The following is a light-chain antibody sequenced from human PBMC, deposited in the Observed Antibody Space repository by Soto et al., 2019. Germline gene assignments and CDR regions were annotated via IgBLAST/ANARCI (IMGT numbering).Light chain of an antibody. V-gene: IGKV3-11*01. CDR3: QQRSNWPPLT. CDR1: QSVSRY. J-gene: IGKJ4*01. Sequence: EIVLTQSPATLSLSPGERATLSCRASQSVSRYLAWYQQKPGQDPRLLIYDASNRATGIPARFSGSGSGTDFTLTISSLEPEDFAVYYCQQRSNWPPLTFGGGTKVESK. CDR2: DAS.